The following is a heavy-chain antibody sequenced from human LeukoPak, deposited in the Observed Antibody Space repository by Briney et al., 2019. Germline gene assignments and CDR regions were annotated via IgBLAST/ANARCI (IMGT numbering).Heavy chain of an antibody. D-gene: IGHD3-3*01. J-gene: IGHJ5*02. V-gene: IGHV3-7*01. Sequence: PGGSLRLSCAASGFSFSHYWMTWVRQAPGKGLEWVAIIRPDAHDGSYVDSVRGRFTISRDNAKNSLYLQMNSLRAEDTAVYYCARDQPPYYDFWSGVNWFDPWGQGTLVTVSS. CDR1: GFSFSHYW. CDR2: IRPDAHDG. CDR3: ARDQPPYYDFWSGVNWFDP.